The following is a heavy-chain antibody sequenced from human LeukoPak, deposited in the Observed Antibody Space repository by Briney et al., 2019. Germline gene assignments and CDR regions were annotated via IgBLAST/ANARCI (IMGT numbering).Heavy chain of an antibody. V-gene: IGHV1-18*01. CDR3: AREGGYCSSTSCPERNAFDI. J-gene: IGHJ3*02. CDR1: GYTFTSYA. CDR2: ISAYNGNT. Sequence: ASVKVSCKASGYTFTSYAMNWVRQAPGQGLEWMGWISAYNGNTNYAQKLQGRVTMTTDTSTSTAYMELRSLRSDDTAVYYCAREGGYCSSTSCPERNAFDIWAKGQWSPSLQ. D-gene: IGHD2-2*01.